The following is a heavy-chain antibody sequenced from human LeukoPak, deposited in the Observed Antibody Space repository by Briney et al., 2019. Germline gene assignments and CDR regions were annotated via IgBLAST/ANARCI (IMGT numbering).Heavy chain of an antibody. D-gene: IGHD3-16*01. CDR1: GFTFSSFE. CDR2: VSGSGDTK. J-gene: IGHJ4*02. V-gene: IGHV3-48*03. Sequence: GGSLRLSCAASGFTFSSFEMNWVRQAPGKGLEGVSYVSGSGDTKYYAESVRGRFTISRDNAKNSLYLQMNSLRAEDTAVYYCVSAYGGLLDYWGQGTLVTVSS. CDR3: VSAYGGLLDY.